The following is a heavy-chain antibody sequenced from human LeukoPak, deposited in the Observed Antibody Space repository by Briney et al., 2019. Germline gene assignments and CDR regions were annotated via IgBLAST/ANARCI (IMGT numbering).Heavy chain of an antibody. CDR1: GGTFSSYA. CDR2: IIPIFGTA. D-gene: IGHD3-16*02. V-gene: IGHV1-69*13. CDR3: ARDRGLRLGELSPRGYYFDY. J-gene: IGHJ4*02. Sequence: SVKVSCKASGGTFSSYAISWVRQAPGQGLEWMGGIIPIFGTANYAQKFQGRVTITADESTSTAYMELSSLRSEDTAVYYCARDRGLRLGELSPRGYYFDYWSQGTLVTVSS.